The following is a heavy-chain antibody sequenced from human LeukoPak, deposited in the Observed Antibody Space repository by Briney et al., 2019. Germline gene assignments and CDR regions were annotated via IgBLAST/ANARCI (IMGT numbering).Heavy chain of an antibody. V-gene: IGHV4-34*01. CDR1: GGSFSGYY. J-gene: IGHJ4*02. D-gene: IGHD4-17*01. Sequence: PSETLSLTCAVYGGSFSGYYWSWIRQPPGKGLEWIGEINHSGSTNYNPSLKSRVTISVDTSKNQFSLKLSSVTAADTAVYYCARTVYGDWFYFDYWGQGTLVTVSS. CDR2: INHSGST. CDR3: ARTVYGDWFYFDY.